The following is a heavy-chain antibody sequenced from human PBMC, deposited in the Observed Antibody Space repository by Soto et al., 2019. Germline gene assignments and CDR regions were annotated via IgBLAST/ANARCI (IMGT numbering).Heavy chain of an antibody. V-gene: IGHV1-3*01. CDR3: ARDLQADY. CDR2: INAGNGNT. J-gene: IGHJ4*02. Sequence: QVQLVQSGAAVKKPGASVKVSGKASGYTFTSYAMHWVRKDPGQRLEWMGWINAGNGNTKYSQKFQGRVTITRDTSANTAYMELSSMRSEYTAVYYCARDLQADYWGQGTLVTVSS. CDR1: GYTFTSYA.